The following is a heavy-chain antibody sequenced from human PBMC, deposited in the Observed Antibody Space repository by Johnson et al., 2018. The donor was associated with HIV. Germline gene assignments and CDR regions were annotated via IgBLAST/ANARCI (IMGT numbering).Heavy chain of an antibody. CDR3: VRENDLVPVAGTI. D-gene: IGHD6-19*01. CDR2: ISYDGST. Sequence: QVQLVESGGGVVQPGRSLRLSCAASGFTFSSYAMHWVRQAPGKGLEWVAVISYDGSTGYAASVKGRFTISRDNAKNSLYLQMNSLRVEDTAVYYCVRENDLVPVAGTIWGQGTMVTVSS. V-gene: IGHV3-30-3*01. CDR1: GFTFSSYA. J-gene: IGHJ3*02.